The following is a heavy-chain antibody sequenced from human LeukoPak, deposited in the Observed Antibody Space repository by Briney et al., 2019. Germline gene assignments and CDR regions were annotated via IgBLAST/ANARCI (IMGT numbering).Heavy chain of an antibody. CDR1: GGTFSSYA. CDR3: ARDSSGSYYGMDV. V-gene: IGHV1-69*04. J-gene: IGHJ6*02. CDR2: IIPILGIA. D-gene: IGHD3-22*01. Sequence: ASVKVSCKASGGTFSSYAISWVRQAPGQGLEWMGRIIPILGIANYAQKSQGRVTITADKSTSTAYMELSSLRSEDTAVYYCARDSSGSYYGMDVWGQGTTVTVSS.